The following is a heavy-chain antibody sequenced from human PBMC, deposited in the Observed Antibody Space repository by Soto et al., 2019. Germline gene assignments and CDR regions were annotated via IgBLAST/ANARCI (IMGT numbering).Heavy chain of an antibody. Sequence: SGPTLVNPTRTLTLTCTFSGFSLSTSGVGVGWIRQPPGKALEWLALIYWDDDKRYSPSLKSRLTITKDTSKNQVVLTMTNMDPVDTATYYCAHSESIAARTPHYYYYGLDVWGQGTTVTVSS. J-gene: IGHJ6*02. V-gene: IGHV2-5*02. CDR1: GFSLSTSGVG. D-gene: IGHD6-6*01. CDR3: AHSESIAARTPHYYYYGLDV. CDR2: IYWDDDK.